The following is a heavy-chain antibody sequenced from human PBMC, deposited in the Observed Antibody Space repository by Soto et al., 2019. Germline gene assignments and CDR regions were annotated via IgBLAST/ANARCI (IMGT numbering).Heavy chain of an antibody. J-gene: IGHJ5*02. V-gene: IGHV4-39*01. CDR1: GGSFSSSTYY. CDR2: MYSGGNT. CDR3: ARQPYDSTGYYYGA. D-gene: IGHD3-22*01. Sequence: QLQLQESGPGLVKPSETLSLTCTVSGGSFSSSTYYWGWIRQPPGKGLEWIGSMYSGGNTYYNPSLKSRVTVTVGTTKNHFSLKLTSVTAADTAMDYCARQPYDSTGYYYGAWGQGTLVTVA.